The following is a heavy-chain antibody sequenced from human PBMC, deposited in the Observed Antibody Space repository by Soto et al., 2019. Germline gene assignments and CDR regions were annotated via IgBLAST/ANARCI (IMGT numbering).Heavy chain of an antibody. CDR2: SSATGAGT. J-gene: IGHJ4*02. D-gene: IGHD1-7*01. V-gene: IGHV3-23*01. Sequence: EVQLLESGGGLVQPGGSLRLSCAASGFTFSSYGMTWVRQAPGKGLEWVSFSSATGAGTYYEDSVKGRFTISRDNSKNPLYLQMTSRRADDTAVYYCAKDRRAGGNYGLYSDFWGQGALVIVSS. CDR3: AKDRRAGGNYGLYSDF. CDR1: GFTFSSYG.